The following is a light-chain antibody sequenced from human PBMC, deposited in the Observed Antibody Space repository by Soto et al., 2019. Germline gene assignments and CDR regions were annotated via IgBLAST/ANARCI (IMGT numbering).Light chain of an antibody. J-gene: IGLJ1*01. CDR1: SSDVGSYNL. V-gene: IGLV2-23*02. Sequence: QSVLTQPASVSESPGQSITISCTGTSSDVGSYNLVSWYQHHPGKAPKLMIYEVSKRPSGVSNRFSGSKSGNTASLTISGLQAEDEADYYCCSYAGSSTFPYVFGTGTKVTV. CDR3: CSYAGSSTFPYV. CDR2: EVS.